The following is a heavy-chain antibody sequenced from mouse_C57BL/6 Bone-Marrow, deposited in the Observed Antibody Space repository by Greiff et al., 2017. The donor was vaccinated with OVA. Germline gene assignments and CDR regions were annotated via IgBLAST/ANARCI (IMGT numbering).Heavy chain of an antibody. Sequence: VQLQQSGAELARPGASVKLSCKASGYTFTSYGISWVKQRTGQGLEWIGEIYPRSGNTYYNEKFKGKATMTADKSSRTAYMELRSLTSEDSAVYFCARWGYYGWYFDVWGTGTTVTVSS. CDR3: ARWGYYGWYFDV. D-gene: IGHD1-1*01. CDR1: GYTFTSYG. J-gene: IGHJ1*03. CDR2: IYPRSGNT. V-gene: IGHV1-81*01.